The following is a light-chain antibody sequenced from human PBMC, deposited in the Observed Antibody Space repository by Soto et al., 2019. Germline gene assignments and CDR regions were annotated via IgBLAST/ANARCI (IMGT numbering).Light chain of an antibody. Sequence: DIQMTQSPSSLSASVGDRITITCQASQDMGNYLNWYQQKPGKAPKLLIYDASTLESGVPSRFSGSGTWTDFTFTISSLQPEDFATYYCQQYDKLPITFGQGTRLEIK. CDR2: DAS. V-gene: IGKV1-33*01. CDR1: QDMGNY. J-gene: IGKJ5*01. CDR3: QQYDKLPIT.